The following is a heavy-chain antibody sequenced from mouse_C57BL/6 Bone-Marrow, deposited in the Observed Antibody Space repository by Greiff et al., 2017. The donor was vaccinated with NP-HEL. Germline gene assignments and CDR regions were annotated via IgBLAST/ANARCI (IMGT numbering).Heavy chain of an antibody. J-gene: IGHJ2*01. D-gene: IGHD4-1*01. V-gene: IGHV1-15*01. Sequence: QVQLQQSGAELVRPGASMTLSCKASGYTFTDYEMHWVKQTPVHGLEWIGAIDPETGGTAYNQKFKGKAILTADKSSSTAYMELRSLTSEDSAVYYCTRPNWDYFDYWGQGTTLTVSS. CDR2: IDPETGGT. CDR3: TRPNWDYFDY. CDR1: GYTFTDYE.